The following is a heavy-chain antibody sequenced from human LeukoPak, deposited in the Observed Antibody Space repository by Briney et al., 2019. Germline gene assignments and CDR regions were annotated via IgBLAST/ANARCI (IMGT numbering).Heavy chain of an antibody. Sequence: ASVKVSCKASGYAFTSYDINWVRQATGQGLEWMGYMNPNSGNTGYAQKFQGRVAITRYTSISTSYMELSSLRSEDTAVYYCARIPPGGSSPPDYWGQGTLVTVSS. D-gene: IGHD2-2*01. CDR2: MNPNSGNT. CDR1: GYAFTSYD. J-gene: IGHJ4*02. CDR3: ARIPPGGSSPPDY. V-gene: IGHV1-8*01.